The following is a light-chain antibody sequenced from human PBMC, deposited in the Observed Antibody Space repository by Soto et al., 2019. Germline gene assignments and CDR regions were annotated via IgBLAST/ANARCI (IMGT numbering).Light chain of an antibody. CDR2: DAS. CDR1: QGINNY. Sequence: DIQMSQSPSSLSASVGERVTITCRASQGINNYLAWIQQKPGKAPKFLIYDASSLQSGVPSKFSGSGSGTDFTLTITSLQPEDSANDYCQQYNSYPPSFGGGTKVEIK. CDR3: QQYNSYPPS. V-gene: IGKV1-16*02. J-gene: IGKJ4*01.